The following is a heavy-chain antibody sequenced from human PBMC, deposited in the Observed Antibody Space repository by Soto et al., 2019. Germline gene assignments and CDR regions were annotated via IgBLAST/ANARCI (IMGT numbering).Heavy chain of an antibody. D-gene: IGHD3-3*01. Sequence: PGGSLRLSCAASGFTFSSYEMNWVRQAPGKGLEWVSYISGSSSTIYYADSVRGRFTVSRDNAKNSLYLQMNSLRADDTAVYYCARGSITIFGVVLYWGQGTLVTVSS. CDR1: GFTFSSYE. V-gene: IGHV3-48*03. CDR3: ARGSITIFGVVLY. CDR2: ISGSSSTI. J-gene: IGHJ4*02.